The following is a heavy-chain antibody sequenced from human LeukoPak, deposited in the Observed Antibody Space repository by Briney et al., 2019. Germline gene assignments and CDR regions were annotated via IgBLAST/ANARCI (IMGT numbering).Heavy chain of an antibody. CDR3: AVGGVYLRGGAEAFDI. Sequence: PSETLSLTCAVSGGSISSSNWWSWVRQPPGKGLEWIGEIYHSGSTNYNPSFKSRVTISVDKSKNQFSLKLSSVTAADTAVYYCAVGGVYLRGGAEAFDIWGQGTMVTVSS. D-gene: IGHD3-10*01. V-gene: IGHV4-4*02. J-gene: IGHJ3*02. CDR2: IYHSGST. CDR1: GGSISSSNW.